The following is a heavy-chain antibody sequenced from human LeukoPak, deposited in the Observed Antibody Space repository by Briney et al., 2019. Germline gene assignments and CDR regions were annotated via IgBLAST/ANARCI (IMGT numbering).Heavy chain of an antibody. CDR3: AKDIIGYSTPGNAFDI. Sequence: GGSLRLSCAASGFTFDDYAMHWVRQAPGKGLEWVSGISWNSGSIGYADSVKGRFTISRDNAKNSLYLQMNSLRAEDTALYYCAKDIIGYSTPGNAFDIWGQGTMVTVSS. CDR2: ISWNSGSI. J-gene: IGHJ3*02. V-gene: IGHV3-9*01. CDR1: GFTFDDYA. D-gene: IGHD6-13*01.